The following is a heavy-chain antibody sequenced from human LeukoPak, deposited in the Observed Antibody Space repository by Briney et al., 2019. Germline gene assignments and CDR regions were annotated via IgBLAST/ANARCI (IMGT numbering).Heavy chain of an antibody. J-gene: IGHJ4*02. CDR1: GGTFSSYA. D-gene: IGHD1-26*01. CDR2: INPSGGST. Sequence: WASVKVSCKASGGTFSSYAISWVRQAPGQGLEWMGIINPSGGSTSYAQKFQGRVTMTRDTSTSTVYMELSSLKSEDTAVYYCARVVGASSLEESGFDYWGQGTLVTVSS. CDR3: ARVVGASSLEESGFDY. V-gene: IGHV1-46*01.